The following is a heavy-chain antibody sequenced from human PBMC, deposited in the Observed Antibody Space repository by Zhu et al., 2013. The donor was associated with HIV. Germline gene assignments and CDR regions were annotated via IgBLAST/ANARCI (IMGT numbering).Heavy chain of an antibody. V-gene: IGHV1-69*01. CDR3: ARDPEPYCSSTSCYPADDY. CDR1: GGTFSSYA. Sequence: QVQLVQSGAEVKKPGSSVKVSCKASGGTFSSYAISWVRQAPGQGLEWMGGIIPIFGTANYAQKFQGRVTITADESTSTAYMELSSLRSEDTAVYYCARDPEPYCSSTSCYPADDYWGQGTLVTVSS. D-gene: IGHD2-2*01. J-gene: IGHJ4*02. CDR2: IIPIFGTA.